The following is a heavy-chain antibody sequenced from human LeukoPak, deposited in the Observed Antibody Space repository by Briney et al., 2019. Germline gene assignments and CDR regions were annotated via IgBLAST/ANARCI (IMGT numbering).Heavy chain of an antibody. CDR3: ARRGMYLPNDAFDL. D-gene: IGHD2-2*01. J-gene: IGHJ3*01. V-gene: IGHV4-59*08. Sequence: SSETLSLTCTVSGGSISGYYWSWIRQPPGKGLEWIGYIYYNGNTNYNPSLKSRVTISIDTSKNQFSLKLSSVTAADTAMYYCARRGMYLPNDAFDLWGQGTMVTVSS. CDR2: IYYNGNT. CDR1: GGSISGYY.